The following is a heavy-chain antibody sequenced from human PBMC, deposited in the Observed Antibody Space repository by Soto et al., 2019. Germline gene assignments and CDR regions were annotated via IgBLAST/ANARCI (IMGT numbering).Heavy chain of an antibody. CDR2: ISAYNGNT. D-gene: IGHD2-8*01. CDR1: GYTFTSYG. Sequence: QVQLVQSGAEVKKPGASVKVSCKASGYTFTSYGISWVRQAPGQGLEWMGWISAYNGNTNYAQKLQGRVTMTTDTSSSTAYMELRSLRSDDTAVYYCARGAVLMVYATSDYYYMDVWGKGTTVTVSS. CDR3: ARGAVLMVYATSDYYYMDV. V-gene: IGHV1-18*01. J-gene: IGHJ6*03.